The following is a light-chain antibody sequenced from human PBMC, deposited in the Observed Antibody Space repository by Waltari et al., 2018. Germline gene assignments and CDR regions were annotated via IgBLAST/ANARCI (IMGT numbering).Light chain of an antibody. CDR3: QVWDINNDHLLV. V-gene: IGLV3-21*04. J-gene: IGLJ2*01. CDR2: YDR. CDR1: NIGSKG. Sequence: SYVLTQPPSVSVAPGQTARLTCGGNNIGSKGVHWYQQKPGQAPVLVIFYDRDRPSGIPERFSGTNSGNTATLTISRVEAGDEADYYCQVWDINNDHLLVFGGGTRLTAL.